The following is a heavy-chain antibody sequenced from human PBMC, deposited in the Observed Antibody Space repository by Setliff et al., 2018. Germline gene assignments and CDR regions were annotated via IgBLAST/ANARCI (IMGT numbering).Heavy chain of an antibody. J-gene: IGHJ4*02. CDR2: INPSGGYA. CDR3: ATGFLRYDILTGYYQRPHYFEY. CDR1: GATFSSYG. D-gene: IGHD3-9*01. Sequence: SVKVSCKASGATFSSYGISWVRQAPGQGLEWMGIINPSGGYANYAQHFQGRLTMTEDTSTDTAYMELSSLRSEDTAVYYCATGFLRYDILTGYYQRPHYFEYWGQGTLVTVSS. V-gene: IGHV1-69*04.